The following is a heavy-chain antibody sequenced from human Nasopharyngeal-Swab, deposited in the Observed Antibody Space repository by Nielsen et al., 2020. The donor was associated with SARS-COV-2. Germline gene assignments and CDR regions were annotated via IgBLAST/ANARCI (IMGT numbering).Heavy chain of an antibody. J-gene: IGHJ3*02. CDR1: GDSINSHF. CDR3: ARGAEYSYGYYAFDI. CDR2: ISYGGST. D-gene: IGHD5-18*01. Sequence: SETLSLTCTVSGDSINSHFWSWIRQPPGKGLDWIGYISYGGSTNYNPSLKSRVTISLDTSKNQFSLRLSSLTAADTAVYYCARGAEYSYGYYAFDIWGPGTMVTVSS. V-gene: IGHV4-59*11.